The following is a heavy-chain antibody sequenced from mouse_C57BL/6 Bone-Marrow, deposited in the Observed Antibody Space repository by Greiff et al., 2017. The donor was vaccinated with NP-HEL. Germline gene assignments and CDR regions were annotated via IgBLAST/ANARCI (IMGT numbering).Heavy chain of an antibody. Sequence: DVKLVESEGGLVQPGSSMKLSCTASGFTFSDYYMAWVRQVPEKGLEWVANINYDGSSTYYLDSLKSRFIISRDNAKNILYLQMSSLKSEDTATYYCARVKLWGNYLYYFDYWGQGTTLTVSS. J-gene: IGHJ2*01. CDR1: GFTFSDYY. V-gene: IGHV5-16*01. CDR2: INYDGSST. D-gene: IGHD2-1*01. CDR3: ARVKLWGNYLYYFDY.